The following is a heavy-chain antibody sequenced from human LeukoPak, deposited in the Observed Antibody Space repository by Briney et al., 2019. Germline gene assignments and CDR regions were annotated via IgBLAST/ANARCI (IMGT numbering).Heavy chain of an antibody. Sequence: GGSLRLSCAASGFTFSSYGMRWVRQAPGKGLEWVAVISYDGSNKYYADSVKGRFTISRDNSKNTLYLQMNSLRAEDTAVYYCAKSGSIAAAGDYWGQGTLVTVSS. CDR3: AKSGSIAAAGDY. V-gene: IGHV3-30*18. J-gene: IGHJ4*02. CDR2: ISYDGSNK. D-gene: IGHD6-13*01. CDR1: GFTFSSYG.